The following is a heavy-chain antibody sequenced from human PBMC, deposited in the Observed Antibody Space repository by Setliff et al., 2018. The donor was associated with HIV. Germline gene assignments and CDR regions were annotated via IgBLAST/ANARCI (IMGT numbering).Heavy chain of an antibody. D-gene: IGHD1-26*01. CDR1: GGSFSGYY. CDR3: ARQGEVGAPFDY. J-gene: IGHJ4*02. Sequence: SETLSLTCAVYGGSFSGYYWSWIRQSPGLGLEWIGDITQSGSTTYNPSLKSRVTISVDKSKNQFSLRLSSVTAADTAVYYCARQGEVGAPFDYWGQGTLVTVSS. CDR2: ITQSGST. V-gene: IGHV4-34*01.